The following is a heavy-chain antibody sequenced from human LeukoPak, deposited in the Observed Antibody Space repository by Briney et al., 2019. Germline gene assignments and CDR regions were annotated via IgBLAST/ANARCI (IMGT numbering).Heavy chain of an antibody. CDR1: GGSISSYY. J-gene: IGHJ5*02. Sequence: SETLSLTCTVSGGSISSYYWSWIRQPAGKGLEWIGRIYTSGSTNYNPSLKSRVTMSVDTSKNQFSLKLSSVTAADTAVYYCAREDTAMVTRWFDPWGQGTLVTVSS. CDR2: IYTSGST. D-gene: IGHD5-18*01. V-gene: IGHV4-4*07. CDR3: AREDTAMVTRWFDP.